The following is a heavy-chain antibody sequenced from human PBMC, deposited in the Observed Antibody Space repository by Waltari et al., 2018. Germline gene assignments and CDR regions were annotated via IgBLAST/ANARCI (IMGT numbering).Heavy chain of an antibody. Sequence: QVQLQQWGAGLLKPSETLSLTCAVYGGSFSGYYWSWIRQPPGKGLEWIGEINHSGSTNYNPSLKSRVTISVDTSKNQFSLKLSSVTAADTAVYYCARLRRDFWSGYLFDYWGQGTLVTVSS. V-gene: IGHV4-34*01. CDR3: ARLRRDFWSGYLFDY. CDR1: GGSFSGYY. D-gene: IGHD3-3*01. J-gene: IGHJ4*02. CDR2: INHSGST.